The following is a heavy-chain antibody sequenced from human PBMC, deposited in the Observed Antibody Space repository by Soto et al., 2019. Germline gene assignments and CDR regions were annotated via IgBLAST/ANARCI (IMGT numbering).Heavy chain of an antibody. D-gene: IGHD1-1*01. CDR3: ATWHEREHAFDG. CDR2: LYDVDGS. CDR1: GLTISGKKY. J-gene: IGHJ3*01. Sequence: DVQLVESGGGLIQPGESLRLSCAAFGLTISGKKYVAWVRQAPGKGLEWVSALYDVDGSFYADSVTGRFTTSSDSSKTTVYLQMNDLRPDDAAVYYFATWHEREHAFDGWGQGTTVTISS. V-gene: IGHV3-53*01.